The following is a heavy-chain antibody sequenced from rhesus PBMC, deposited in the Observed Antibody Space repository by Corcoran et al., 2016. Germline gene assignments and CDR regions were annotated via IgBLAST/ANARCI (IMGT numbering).Heavy chain of an antibody. CDR1: GASISSTY. CDR2: IYGGRGST. Sequence: QVQLQESGPGLVKPSETLPLTCAVSGASISSTYWSWIRPPPGKGLEWIGYIYGGRGSTSYNPYLKSRVTISKDTSKNQFSLKLTSVTAADTAVYYCAREGPSGWYTDYWGQGVLVTVSS. CDR3: AREGPSGWYTDY. V-gene: IGHV4-147*01. D-gene: IGHD6-31*01. J-gene: IGHJ4*01.